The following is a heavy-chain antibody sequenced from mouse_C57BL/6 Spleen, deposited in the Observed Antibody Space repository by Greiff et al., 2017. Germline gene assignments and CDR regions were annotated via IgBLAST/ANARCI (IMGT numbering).Heavy chain of an antibody. Sequence: EVQLQQSGPELVKPGASVKMSCKASGYTFTDYSMHWVKQSHGKSLEWIGYINPNNGGTSYNQKFKGKATLTVNKSSSTAYMQLRSLTSEDSAVYYCAYDFAWFAYWGQGTLVTVSA. V-gene: IGHV1-22*01. J-gene: IGHJ3*01. D-gene: IGHD2-4*01. CDR1: GYTFTDYS. CDR2: INPNNGGT. CDR3: AYDFAWFAY.